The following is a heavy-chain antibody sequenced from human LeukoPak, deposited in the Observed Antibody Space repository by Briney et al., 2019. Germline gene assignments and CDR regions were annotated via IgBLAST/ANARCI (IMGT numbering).Heavy chain of an antibody. Sequence: PSETLSLTCAVYGGSFSGYYWSWIRQPPGKGLEWIGEINHSGSTNYNPSLKSRVTISVDTSKNQFSLKLSSVTAADTAVYYCARGRGGATIYWVQGTLVTVSS. D-gene: IGHD1-26*01. J-gene: IGHJ4*02. CDR1: GGSFSGYY. CDR2: INHSGST. CDR3: ARGRGGATIY. V-gene: IGHV4-34*01.